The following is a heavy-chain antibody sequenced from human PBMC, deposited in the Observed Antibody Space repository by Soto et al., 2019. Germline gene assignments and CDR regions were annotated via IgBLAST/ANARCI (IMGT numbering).Heavy chain of an antibody. CDR1: GYTFTSYA. J-gene: IGHJ4*02. CDR2: INAGNGNT. D-gene: IGHD2-15*01. Sequence: QVQLVQSGAEVKKPGASVKVSCKASGYTFTSYAMHWVRQAPGQRLEWMGWINAGNGNTKYSQKFQGRVTITRDTSASTAYLELSSLRCEDTAVYYCARDLGLVVVVAALWGQATLVTVSS. V-gene: IGHV1-3*01. CDR3: ARDLGLVVVVAAL.